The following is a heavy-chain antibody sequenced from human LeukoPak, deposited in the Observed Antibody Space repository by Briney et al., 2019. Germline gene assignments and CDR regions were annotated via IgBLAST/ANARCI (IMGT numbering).Heavy chain of an antibody. Sequence: ASVKVSCKASGYTFSGYFVHWVRQAPGQGLEWMGRINAGSGDTEFAQKFQGRVTMTRETFVSTAYMEVSGLTSDDTAMYYCARDLSSTPNWELDHWGQGTLVTVSS. CDR2: INAGSGDT. J-gene: IGHJ4*02. CDR3: ARDLSSTPNWELDH. D-gene: IGHD1-1*01. CDR1: GYTFSGYF. V-gene: IGHV1-2*06.